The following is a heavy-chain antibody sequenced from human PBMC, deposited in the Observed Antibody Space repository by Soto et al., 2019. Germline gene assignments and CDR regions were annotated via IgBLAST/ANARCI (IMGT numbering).Heavy chain of an antibody. D-gene: IGHD3-3*01. J-gene: IGHJ3*02. Sequence: QLQLQESGSGLVKPSQTLSLTCAVSGGSISSGGYSWSWIRQPPGKGLEWIGYIYHSGSTYYNPSLKSRVTISVDRSKNQFSLTLSSVTAADTAVYYCARGGITIFGVDQQLGAFDIWGQGTMVTVSS. CDR2: IYHSGST. CDR1: GGSISSGGYS. CDR3: ARGGITIFGVDQQLGAFDI. V-gene: IGHV4-30-2*01.